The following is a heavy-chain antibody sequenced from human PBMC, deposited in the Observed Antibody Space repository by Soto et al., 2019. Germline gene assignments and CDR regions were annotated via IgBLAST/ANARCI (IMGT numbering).Heavy chain of an antibody. V-gene: IGHV3-30-3*01. CDR3: ARDKAHYDSFGWGRFDP. CDR2: ISYDGSNK. CDR1: GFTFSTYA. J-gene: IGHJ5*02. Sequence: QVQLVESGGGVVQPGRSLRLSCAASGFTFSTYAMHWVRQAPGKGLEWVTVISYDGSNKYYADSVKGRFTISRDNSKNTLYLQMNSLRVEDTAVYYCARDKAHYDSFGWGRFDPWGQGTLVTVSS. D-gene: IGHD3-22*01.